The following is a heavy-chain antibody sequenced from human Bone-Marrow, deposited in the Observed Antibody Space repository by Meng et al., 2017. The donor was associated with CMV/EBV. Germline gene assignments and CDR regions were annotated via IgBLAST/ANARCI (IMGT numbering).Heavy chain of an antibody. J-gene: IGHJ6*02. CDR2: INSDGSTT. CDR1: GFTIGDYA. Sequence: GESLKISCTVSGFTIGDYAMSWVRQAPGKGLVWVSRINSDGSTTRYADSVKGRFTISRDTSENTLYLQMNSLRADDTAVYYCAKDFGYKGMDVWGQGTTVTVSS. D-gene: IGHD3-10*01. CDR3: AKDFGYKGMDV. V-gene: IGHV3-74*01.